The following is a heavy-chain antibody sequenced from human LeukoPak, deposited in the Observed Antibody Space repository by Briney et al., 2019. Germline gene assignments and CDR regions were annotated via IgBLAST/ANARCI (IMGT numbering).Heavy chain of an antibody. V-gene: IGHV1-18*01. J-gene: IGHJ4*02. Sequence: GASVKVSCKASGYTFTSYGFSWVRQAPGQGLEWMGWISAYNGNTDYAQKFQGRVTMTEDTSTDTAYMELSSLRSEDTAVYYCATVFNGDGYNYEGDGYWGQGTLVTVSS. CDR2: ISAYNGNT. D-gene: IGHD5-24*01. CDR3: ATVFNGDGYNYEGDGY. CDR1: GYTFTSYG.